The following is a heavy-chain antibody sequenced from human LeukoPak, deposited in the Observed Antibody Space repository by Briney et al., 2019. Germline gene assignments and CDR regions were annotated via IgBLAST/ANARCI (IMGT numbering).Heavy chain of an antibody. V-gene: IGHV3-30*02. CDR2: IQYDGSKK. CDR3: ARVLHNRNYDGSTYYGY. Sequence: PGGSLRLSCVASGFTFSSNGMHWVRQAPGKGLEWVTFIQYDGSKKYYADSVKGRFTISRDNSKNTLYLEMNSLRAEDTAVYYCARVLHNRNYDGSTYYGYWGQGTLVTVSS. CDR1: GFTFSSNG. J-gene: IGHJ4*02. D-gene: IGHD3-22*01.